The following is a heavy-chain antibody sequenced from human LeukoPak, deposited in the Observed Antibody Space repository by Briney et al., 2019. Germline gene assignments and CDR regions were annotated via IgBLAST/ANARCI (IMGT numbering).Heavy chain of an antibody. V-gene: IGHV4-38-2*02. CDR3: ATMMYGSGNYYNSDY. CDR1: GYSISSGYH. Sequence: SETLSLTCTVSGYSISSGYHWGWIRQPPGKGLEWIGSIYHSGTTYYSPSLKSRVTISIHTSKNQFSLRLTSVTAADTAVYYCATMMYGSGNYYNSDYWGQGTLVTVSS. J-gene: IGHJ4*02. D-gene: IGHD3-10*01. CDR2: IYHSGTT.